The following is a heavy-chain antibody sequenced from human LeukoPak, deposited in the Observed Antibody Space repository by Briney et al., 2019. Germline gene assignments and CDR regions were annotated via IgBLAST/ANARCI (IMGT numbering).Heavy chain of an antibody. CDR3: ARRLSGYTFDY. J-gene: IGHJ4*02. D-gene: IGHD3-16*02. CDR1: GVSISSSNHH. V-gene: IGHV4-39*01. Sequence: SETLSLTCTVSGVSISSSNHHWDWIRQPPGKGLEWIGNIYYSGCTYYNPSLKSRVTISVDTSRNHFSLRLSSVTAADTAVYYCARRLSGYTFDYWGQGTLVTVSS. CDR2: IYYSGCT.